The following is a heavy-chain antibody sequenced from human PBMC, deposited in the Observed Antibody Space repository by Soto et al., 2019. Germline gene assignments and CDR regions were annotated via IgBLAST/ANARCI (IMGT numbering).Heavy chain of an antibody. V-gene: IGHV4-59*08. Sequence: SETLSLTCTVSGGSISSYYWSWIRQPPGKGLEWIGYIYYSGSTNYNPSLKSRVTISVDTSKTQFSLKLSSVTAADTAVYYCARNYDFLTAFDYWGQGTLVTVSS. CDR3: ARNYDFLTAFDY. CDR2: IYYSGST. J-gene: IGHJ4*02. D-gene: IGHD3-9*01. CDR1: GGSISSYY.